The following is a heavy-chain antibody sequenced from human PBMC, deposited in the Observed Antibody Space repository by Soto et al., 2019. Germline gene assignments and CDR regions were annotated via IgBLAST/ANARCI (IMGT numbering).Heavy chain of an antibody. J-gene: IGHJ4*02. V-gene: IGHV4-39*01. CDR2: IYYSGST. CDR3: ARLRVAVAGSYFDY. Sequence: QLQLQESGPGLVKPSETLSLTCTVSGGSISSSSYYWGWIRQPPGKGLEWIGSIYYSGSTYYNPSLKSRVTISVDTSKNQFSLELSSVTAADTAVYYCARLRVAVAGSYFDYWGQGTLVTVSS. D-gene: IGHD6-19*01. CDR1: GGSISSSSYY.